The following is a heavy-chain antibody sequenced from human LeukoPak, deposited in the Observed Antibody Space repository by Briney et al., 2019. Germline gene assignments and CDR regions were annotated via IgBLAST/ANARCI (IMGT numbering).Heavy chain of an antibody. CDR1: GFSLSTSGMC. V-gene: IGHV2-70*11. CDR3: ARIRRGAPSRYYYYYMDV. CDR2: IDWDDDK. Sequence: SGPTLVNPTQTLTLTRTFSGFSLSTSGMCVSWIRQPPGKALEWLARIDWDDDKYYSTSLKTRLTISKDTSKNQVVLTMTNMDPVDTATYYCARIRRGAPSRYYYYYMDVWGKGTTVTVSS. D-gene: IGHD3-10*01. J-gene: IGHJ6*03.